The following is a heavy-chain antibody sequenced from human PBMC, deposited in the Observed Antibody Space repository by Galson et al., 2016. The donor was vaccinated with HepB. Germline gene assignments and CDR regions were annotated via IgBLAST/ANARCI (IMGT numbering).Heavy chain of an antibody. CDR2: ISPYNANT. D-gene: IGHD4-11*01. V-gene: IGHV1-18*01. Sequence: SVKVSCKASGYTFTSYGISWVRQAPGQGLEWMGWISPYNANTNSGQKLQDRVTMTAGTFTNTAYMELRSLKSDDTAVYYCARNDYSQSGDYYNYYGMDVWGQGTTVTVSS. CDR1: GYTFTSYG. J-gene: IGHJ6*02. CDR3: ARNDYSQSGDYYNYYGMDV.